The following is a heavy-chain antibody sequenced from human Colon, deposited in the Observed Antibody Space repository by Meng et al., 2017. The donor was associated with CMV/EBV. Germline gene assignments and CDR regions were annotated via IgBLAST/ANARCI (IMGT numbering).Heavy chain of an antibody. CDR1: GLTVSSNY. J-gene: IGHJ4*02. CDR3: AKDASGRNDY. D-gene: IGHD3-10*01. V-gene: IGHV3-66*02. Sequence: GESLKISCAASGLTVSSNYMSWVRQAPGKGLEWVSFIYSGGSTYYADSVKGRFTISRDNSKNTLSLQMNSLRAEDTAVYYCAKDASGRNDYWGQGTLVTVSS. CDR2: IYSGGST.